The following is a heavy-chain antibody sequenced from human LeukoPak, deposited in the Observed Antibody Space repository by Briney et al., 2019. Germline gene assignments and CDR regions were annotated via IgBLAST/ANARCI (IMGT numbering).Heavy chain of an antibody. CDR3: ARVPIRYFDSSDY. J-gene: IGHJ4*02. D-gene: IGHD3-9*01. CDR1: GFTFSAFW. Sequence: GGSLRLSCAASGFTFSAFWMTWVRQAPGKGLEWVANIKEDGSEKYYVDSVKGRFTISKDNAKNSLYLQMDSLRAEDTAVYYCARVPIRYFDSSDYWGQGTLVTVSS. V-gene: IGHV3-7*01. CDR2: IKEDGSEK.